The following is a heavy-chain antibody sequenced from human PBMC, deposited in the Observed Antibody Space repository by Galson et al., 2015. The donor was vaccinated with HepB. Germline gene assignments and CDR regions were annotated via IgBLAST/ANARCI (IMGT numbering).Heavy chain of an antibody. V-gene: IGHV3-74*01. D-gene: IGHD6-19*01. CDR3: ARDVAGYYYGMDV. Sequence: SLRLSCAASGFTFSRNWMHWVRQDPEKGLVWVSRINSDGSSANYTDSVKGRFTISRDNAKNTLYLQMNSLRAEDTAVYYCARDVAGYYYGMDVWGQGTTVTVSS. CDR2: INSDGSSA. J-gene: IGHJ6*02. CDR1: GFTFSRNW.